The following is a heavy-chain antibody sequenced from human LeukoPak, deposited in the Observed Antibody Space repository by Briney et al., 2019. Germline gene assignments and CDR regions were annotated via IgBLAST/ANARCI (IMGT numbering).Heavy chain of an antibody. CDR2: INHSGST. CDR3: AVDTTRDGMDV. Sequence: PSETLSLTCAVYGGSFSGYYWSWIRQPPGKGLEWIGEINHSGSTNYNPSLKSRVTMSVDTSKNQFSLKLSSVTAADTAVYYCAVDTTRDGMDVWGQGTTVTVSS. V-gene: IGHV4-34*01. J-gene: IGHJ6*02. D-gene: IGHD5-18*01. CDR1: GGSFSGYY.